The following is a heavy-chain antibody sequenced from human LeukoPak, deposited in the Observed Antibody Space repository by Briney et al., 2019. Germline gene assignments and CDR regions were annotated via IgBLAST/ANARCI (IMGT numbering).Heavy chain of an antibody. V-gene: IGHV3-23*01. CDR1: GFTFGSYA. D-gene: IGHD6-13*01. Sequence: GGSLRLSCTVSGFTFGSYAMSWVRQTPGKGLQWISAIGGTGGGTIYAESVKGRFTVSRDNSKNTVYLQMNSLRVEDAAVYYCVKGRIATPGYAEKSLYWGQGTRVTVSS. CDR3: VKGRIATPGYAEKSLY. J-gene: IGHJ1*01. CDR2: IGGTGGGT.